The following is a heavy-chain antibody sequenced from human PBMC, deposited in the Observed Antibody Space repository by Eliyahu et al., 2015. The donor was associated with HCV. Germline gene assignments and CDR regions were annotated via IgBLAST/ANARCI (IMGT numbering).Heavy chain of an antibody. J-gene: IGHJ5*01. Sequence: QVQLQESGPGLVKPGGSISSYYWSWIRQPPGKGLEWIGYIHYSGSTNYNPSLKSRVTISVDTSKNHFSLKLSSVTAADTAVYYCASGGGGIAVAGTGGWFDPWGQGTLVTVSS. CDR3: ASGGGGIAVAGTGGWFDP. V-gene: IGHV4-59*01. CDR1: GSISSYY. CDR2: IHYSGST. D-gene: IGHD6-19*01.